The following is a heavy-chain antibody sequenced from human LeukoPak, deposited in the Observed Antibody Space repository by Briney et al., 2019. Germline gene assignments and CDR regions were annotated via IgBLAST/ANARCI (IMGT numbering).Heavy chain of an antibody. CDR1: GGSISSSSYY. CDR2: IYYSGST. V-gene: IGHV4-39*01. Sequence: SETLSLTCTVSGGSISSSSYYWGWIRQPPGKGLEWIGSIYYSGSTYYNPSLKSRVTISVDTSKNQFSLKLSSVTATDTAVYYCARTEVGATISFDYWGQGTLV. CDR3: ARTEVGATISFDY. J-gene: IGHJ4*02. D-gene: IGHD1-26*01.